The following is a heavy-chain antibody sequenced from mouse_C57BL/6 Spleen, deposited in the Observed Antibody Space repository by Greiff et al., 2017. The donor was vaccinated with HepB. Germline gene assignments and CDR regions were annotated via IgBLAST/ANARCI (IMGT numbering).Heavy chain of an antibody. Sequence: QVQLKQSGPELVRPGASVKISCKAPGYTFTSHWMQWVRQRPGQGLEWIGEIFPGSGSTYYNEKFKGKATLTVDTSSSTAYMQLSSLTSEDSAVYFCARTPAPDYYGSSYYAMDYWGQGTSVTVSS. CDR3: ARTPAPDYYGSSYYAMDY. CDR1: GYTFTSHW. J-gene: IGHJ4*01. V-gene: IGHV1-56*01. D-gene: IGHD1-1*01. CDR2: IFPGSGST.